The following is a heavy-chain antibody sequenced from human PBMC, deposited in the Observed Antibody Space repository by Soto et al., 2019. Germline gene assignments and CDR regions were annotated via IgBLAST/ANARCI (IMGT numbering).Heavy chain of an antibody. V-gene: IGHV1-46*03. J-gene: IGHJ4*02. CDR1: GNIFTSQY. Sequence: QVQLVQSGAKVKKPGASVKVSCKVSGNIFTSQYMHWVRQAPGQGLEWMAMINPSGGRTSYAQMFQGRVTMTRDTSTSTVHMELSSLRSEDTAVYYCFRDVGDWGQGTLVTVSS. CDR2: INPSGGRT. CDR3: FRDVGD. D-gene: IGHD3-3*01.